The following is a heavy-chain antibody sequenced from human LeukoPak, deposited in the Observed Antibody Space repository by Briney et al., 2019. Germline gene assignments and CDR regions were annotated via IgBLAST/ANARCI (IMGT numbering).Heavy chain of an antibody. CDR2: INPNSGGT. Sequence: ASVKVSCKASGYTFTGYYMHWVRQAPGQGLEWMGWINPNSGGTNYAQKFQGRVTMTRDTSISTAYMELSRLRSDDTAVYYCARIYCGGDCYPYYFDYWGQGTLVTVSS. J-gene: IGHJ4*02. D-gene: IGHD2-21*02. V-gene: IGHV1-2*02. CDR3: ARIYCGGDCYPYYFDY. CDR1: GYTFTGYY.